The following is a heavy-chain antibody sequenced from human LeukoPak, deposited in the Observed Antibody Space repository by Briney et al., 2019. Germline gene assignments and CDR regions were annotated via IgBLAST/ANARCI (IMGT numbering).Heavy chain of an antibody. CDR2: ISGSGGST. V-gene: IGHV3-23*01. D-gene: IGHD2-15*01. J-gene: IGHJ4*02. CDR3: ATATLRRVGRYFDY. CDR1: GFTFSSYA. Sequence: SGGSLRLSCAASGFTFSSYAMSWVRQAPGKGLEWVSAISGSGGSTYYADSVKGRFTISRDNSKNTLYLQMNSLRAEDTAVYYCATATLRRVGRYFDYWGQGTLVTVSS.